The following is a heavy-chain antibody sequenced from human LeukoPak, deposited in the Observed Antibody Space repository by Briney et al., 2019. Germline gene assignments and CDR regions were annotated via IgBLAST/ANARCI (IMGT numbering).Heavy chain of an antibody. D-gene: IGHD6-19*01. V-gene: IGHV4-34*01. CDR3: ARILRGGIAVAGTGVDY. CDR2: INHSGST. Sequence: SETLSLTCAVYGGSFNDYYWSWIRQPPGKGLEWIGEINHSGSTNYNPSLKSRVTISVDTSKNQFSLKLSSVTAADTAVYYCARILRGGIAVAGTGVDYWGQGTLVTVSS. J-gene: IGHJ4*02. CDR1: GGSFNDYY.